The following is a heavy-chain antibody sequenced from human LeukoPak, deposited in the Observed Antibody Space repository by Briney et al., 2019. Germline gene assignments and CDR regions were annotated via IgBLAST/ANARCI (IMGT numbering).Heavy chain of an antibody. CDR3: ARENPVASDAFDI. Sequence: GGSLRLSCAASGFTFSSFGMSWVRQAPGKGLEWVAVIWYDGSNKYYADSVKGRFTISRDNSKNTLYLQMNSLRAEDTAVYYCARENPVASDAFDIWGQGTMVTVSS. D-gene: IGHD6-19*01. CDR1: GFTFSSFG. V-gene: IGHV3-33*08. J-gene: IGHJ3*02. CDR2: IWYDGSNK.